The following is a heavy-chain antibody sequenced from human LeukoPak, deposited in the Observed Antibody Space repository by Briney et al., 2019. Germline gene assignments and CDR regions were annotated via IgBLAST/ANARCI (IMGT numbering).Heavy chain of an antibody. CDR2: IKQDGSER. D-gene: IGHD1-26*01. J-gene: IGHJ4*02. CDR1: GFTFSSYW. V-gene: IGHV3-7*01. Sequence: GGSLRLSCAASGFTFSSYWMSWVRQAPGKGLEWVANIKQDGSERYYVDSVKGRFTISRDNAKNSLYLQMNSLRAEDTAVYYCARDLIVGATHFDYWGQGTLVTVSS. CDR3: ARDLIVGATHFDY.